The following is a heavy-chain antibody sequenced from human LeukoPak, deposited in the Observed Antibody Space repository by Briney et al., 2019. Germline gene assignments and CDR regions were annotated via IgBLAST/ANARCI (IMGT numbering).Heavy chain of an antibody. CDR2: ITGSGGNT. Sequence: GGSLRLSCAASGFTFSNYAMSWVRQAPGKGLEGVSAITGSGGNTYYADSVKGRFTISRDNSKNTLYLQMNSLGAEDTAVYYCAKWGDYDVLTGYYVSDYWGQGTLVTVSS. D-gene: IGHD3-9*01. CDR1: GFTFSNYA. CDR3: AKWGDYDVLTGYYVSDY. J-gene: IGHJ4*02. V-gene: IGHV3-23*01.